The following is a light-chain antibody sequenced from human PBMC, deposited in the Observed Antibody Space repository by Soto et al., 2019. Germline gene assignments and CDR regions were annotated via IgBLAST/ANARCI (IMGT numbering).Light chain of an antibody. CDR1: QNINNW. CDR2: GAS. J-gene: IGKJ2*01. Sequence: DTQMTQSPSTLSAPVGDTVTITCRARQNINNWLAWYQQKPEKVPKLLIYGASTLEDGVPARFSGSRSGTEFTLTINSLQPDDFAAYYCQRYDGYFGQGTKLEI. V-gene: IGKV1-5*01. CDR3: QRYDGY.